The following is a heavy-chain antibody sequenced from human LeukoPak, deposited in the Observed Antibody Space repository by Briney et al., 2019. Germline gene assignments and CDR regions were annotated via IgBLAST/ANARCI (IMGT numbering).Heavy chain of an antibody. V-gene: IGHV3-23*01. CDR3: AKERDYGPADY. CDR1: GFTFSSYA. CDR2: ISGSGGST. Sequence: GGSLRLSCAASGFTFSSYAMSWVRQAPGKGLEWVSAISGSGGSTYYADSVKGRFTVSRDNSKNTLFLQMNSLRAEDTAIYYCAKERDYGPADYWGQGTLVTVSS. D-gene: IGHD4/OR15-4a*01. J-gene: IGHJ4*02.